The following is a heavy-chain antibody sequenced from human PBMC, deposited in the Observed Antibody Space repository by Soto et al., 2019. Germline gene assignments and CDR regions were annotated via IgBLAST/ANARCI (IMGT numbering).Heavy chain of an antibody. V-gene: IGHV1-69*01. D-gene: IGHD6-19*01. J-gene: IGHJ4*02. CDR1: GGSFSNYI. CDR3: ARGLFGQQWLVGFDT. CDR2: TIPMFATA. Sequence: QVQLVQSGAEVKKPGSSVKVSCKASGGSFSNYIFSWVRQAPGQGLEWMGGTIPMFATAQYAQKLQGRVTIPADESTSTVYMDLTSLRSDDTAVYYCARGLFGQQWLVGFDTWGQGTLVTVSS.